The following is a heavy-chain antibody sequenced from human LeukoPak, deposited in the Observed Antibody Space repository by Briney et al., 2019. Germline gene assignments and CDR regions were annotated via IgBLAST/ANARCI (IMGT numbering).Heavy chain of an antibody. CDR2: IYSSGSNI. CDR3: ARSPQSGSGWYDYFDY. Sequence: GGSLRLSCAASGFTFSSYEMNWVRQAPGKGLEGVSYIYSSGSNIHYADSVKGGFTISRDNAKNSLYMQMNSLRAEDTAVYYCARSPQSGSGWYDYFDYWGQGTLVTVSS. CDR1: GFTFSSYE. J-gene: IGHJ4*02. V-gene: IGHV3-48*03. D-gene: IGHD6-19*01.